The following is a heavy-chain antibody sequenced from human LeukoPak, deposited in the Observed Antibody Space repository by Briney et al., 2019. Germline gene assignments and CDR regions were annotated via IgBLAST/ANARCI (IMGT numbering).Heavy chain of an antibody. D-gene: IGHD6-13*01. CDR3: ARRIAIAGDY. CDR1: GDSISSSNCY. V-gene: IGHV4-39*01. Sequence: SETLSLTCTVSGDSISSSNCYWGWIRQPPGKGLEWIGSIYFSGGTYYNASLKSRVTISVDTSKNQFSLKLSSVTPADTAVYYCARRIAIAGDYWGQGTLVTVSS. CDR2: IYFSGGT. J-gene: IGHJ4*02.